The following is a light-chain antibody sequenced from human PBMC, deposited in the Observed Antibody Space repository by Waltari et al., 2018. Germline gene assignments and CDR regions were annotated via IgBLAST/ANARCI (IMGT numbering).Light chain of an antibody. CDR1: QSVSRA. J-gene: IGKJ1*01. CDR3: QHYLRLPVT. V-gene: IGKV3-20*01. CDR2: GAS. Sequence: ELVLTQFPGTLSLSLGERATLSCRASQSVSRALTWYQQKPGQAPRLLIYGASTRATGIPDRFSGSGSGTDFSLTISRLEPDDFAVYYCQHYLRLPVTFGQGTTVEI.